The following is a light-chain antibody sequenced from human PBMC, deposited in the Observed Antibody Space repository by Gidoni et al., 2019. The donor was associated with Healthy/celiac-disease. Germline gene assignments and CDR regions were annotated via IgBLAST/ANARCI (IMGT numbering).Light chain of an antibody. CDR2: GAS. V-gene: IGKV3D-15*01. Sequence: IVMTQSPATLYVSPGERATLSCSASQSVSSNLAWYQQKPGQAPRLLIYGASTRATGIPARLSGSGSGTEFTLTISSLQSEDFAVYYCQQYNNWPLTFGGGTKVEIK. CDR1: QSVSSN. CDR3: QQYNNWPLT. J-gene: IGKJ4*01.